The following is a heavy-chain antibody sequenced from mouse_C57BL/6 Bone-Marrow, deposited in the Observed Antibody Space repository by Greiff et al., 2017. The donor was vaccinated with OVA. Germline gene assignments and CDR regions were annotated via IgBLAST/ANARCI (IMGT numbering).Heavy chain of an antibody. Sequence: QVQLQQSGAELARPGASVKLSCKASGFTFTSYTMHWVKQRPGQGLEWIGNINPSSGYTKYNQKFKDKATLTADKSSSTAYVQLSSLTSEDSEVYYCARSYYYGSSYFAYGGQGTLVTVSA. D-gene: IGHD1-1*01. CDR3: ARSYYYGSSYFAY. CDR1: GFTFTSYT. J-gene: IGHJ3*01. V-gene: IGHV1-4*01. CDR2: INPSSGYT.